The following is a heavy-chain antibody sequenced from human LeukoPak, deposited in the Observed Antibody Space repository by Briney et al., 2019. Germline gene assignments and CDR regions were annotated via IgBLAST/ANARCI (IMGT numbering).Heavy chain of an antibody. CDR1: GYTFTGYY. D-gene: IGHD3-10*01. Sequence: APVKVSCKASGYTFTGYYMHWVRQAPGQGLEWMGWINPHNGDTNYAQNFQGRVTMTRDTSISTAYMDLSSLRSDDTAVYYCARDEFGALVRGVVAYWGQGTLVTVSS. J-gene: IGHJ4*02. CDR3: ARDEFGALVRGVVAY. V-gene: IGHV1-2*02. CDR2: INPHNGDT.